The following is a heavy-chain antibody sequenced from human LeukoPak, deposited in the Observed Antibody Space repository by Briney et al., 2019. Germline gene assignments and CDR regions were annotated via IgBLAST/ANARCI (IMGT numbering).Heavy chain of an antibody. Sequence: PGGSLRLSCAASGFTVSSNYMSWVRQAPGKGLEWVSVISGGGTTYYADSVKGRFTISRDNSNNTLYLQMNSLRAEDTAMYYCARKMATTDDYWGQGTLVTVSS. V-gene: IGHV3-53*01. J-gene: IGHJ4*02. CDR3: ARKMATTDDY. CDR2: ISGGGTT. CDR1: GFTVSSNY. D-gene: IGHD5-24*01.